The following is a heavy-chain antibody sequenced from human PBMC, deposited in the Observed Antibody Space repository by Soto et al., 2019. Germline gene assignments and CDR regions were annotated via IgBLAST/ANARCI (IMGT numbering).Heavy chain of an antibody. CDR1: GDSVSRNSAT. J-gene: IGHJ4*02. V-gene: IGHV6-1*01. CDR3: ERAIPTTSGWYYFDS. Sequence: SQTLSLTCAISGDSVSRNSATWNWIRQSPSRGLEWLGRTYYRSKYYNEYAASVRSRITVNADSSKNQFSLHLNSVSPEDTAGYYCERAIPTTSGWYYFDSWGEGSLVTVSS. D-gene: IGHD3-22*01. CDR2: TYYRSKYYN.